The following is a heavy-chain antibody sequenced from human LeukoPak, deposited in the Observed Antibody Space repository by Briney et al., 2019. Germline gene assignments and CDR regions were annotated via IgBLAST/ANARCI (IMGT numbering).Heavy chain of an antibody. Sequence: GRSLRLSCAASGFTFSSYAMHWVRQAPGKGLEWVAVISYDGSNKYYADSVKGRFTISRDNSKNTLYLQMNSLRAEDTAVYYCAKGSTVLSGSWGQGTLVTVSS. CDR2: ISYDGSNK. J-gene: IGHJ4*02. CDR3: AKGSTVLSGS. CDR1: GFTFSSYA. V-gene: IGHV3-30-3*01. D-gene: IGHD3-16*01.